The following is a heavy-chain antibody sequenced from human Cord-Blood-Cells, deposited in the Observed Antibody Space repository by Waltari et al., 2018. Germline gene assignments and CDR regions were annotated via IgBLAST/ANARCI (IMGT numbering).Heavy chain of an antibody. CDR1: GLTLSSHA. Sequence: EVQLLESGGGLVQPGGSLRLPCAASGLTLSSHAMSWVRQAPGKGLEWVSASSGSGGSTYYADSVKGRFTISRDNSKNTLYLQMNSLRAEDTAVYYCAKDDGARGAFDIWGQGTMVTVSS. D-gene: IGHD3-10*01. J-gene: IGHJ3*02. CDR3: AKDDGARGAFDI. CDR2: SSGSGGST. V-gene: IGHV3-23*01.